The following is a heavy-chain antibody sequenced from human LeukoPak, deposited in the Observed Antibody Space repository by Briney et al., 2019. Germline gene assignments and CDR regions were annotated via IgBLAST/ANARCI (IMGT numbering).Heavy chain of an antibody. Sequence: PGGSLRLSCAASGFTFSNAWMSWVRQAPGKGLEWVGRIKSKTGGGTTDYAAPVKGRFTISRDDSKNTLYLQMNSLKTEDTAVYYCTGYVDTDYWGQGTLVTVSS. V-gene: IGHV3-15*01. CDR2: IKSKTGGGTT. CDR1: GFTFSNAW. J-gene: IGHJ4*02. CDR3: TGYVDTDY. D-gene: IGHD5-18*01.